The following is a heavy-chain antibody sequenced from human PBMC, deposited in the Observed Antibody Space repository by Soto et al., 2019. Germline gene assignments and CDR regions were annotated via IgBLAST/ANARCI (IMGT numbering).Heavy chain of an antibody. CDR3: AKVDDYITHSGYGMDV. J-gene: IGHJ6*02. V-gene: IGHV3-23*01. CDR2: ISGSGGST. D-gene: IGHD4-4*01. Sequence: EVQLLESGGGLVQPGGSLRLSCAASGFTFSSYAMSWVRQAPGKGLEWVSVISGSGGSTYYADSVKGRFTISRDNSKNTLYLQMNRLRAEDTAVYYCAKVDDYITHSGYGMDVWGQGTTVTVSS. CDR1: GFTFSSYA.